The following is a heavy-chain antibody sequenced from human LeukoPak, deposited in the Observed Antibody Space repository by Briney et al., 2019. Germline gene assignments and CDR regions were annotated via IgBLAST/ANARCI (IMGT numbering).Heavy chain of an antibody. J-gene: IGHJ4*02. CDR2: INHSGST. CDR1: GGSFSGYY. D-gene: IGHD2-2*02. V-gene: IGHV4-34*01. Sequence: SETLSLTCAVYGGSFSGYYWSWIRQPPGKGLEWIGEINHSGSTNYNPSLKSRVTISVDTSKNQFSLKLSSVTAADTAVYYCARALGYCSSTSSYIDYWGQGTLVTVSS. CDR3: ARALGYCSSTSSYIDY.